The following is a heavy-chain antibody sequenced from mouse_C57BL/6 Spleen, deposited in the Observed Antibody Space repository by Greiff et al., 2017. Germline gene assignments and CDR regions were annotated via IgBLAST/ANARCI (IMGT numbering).Heavy chain of an antibody. D-gene: IGHD1-1*01. CDR3: ARGHYYGSSYWYYDV. V-gene: IGHV3-6*01. Sequence: DVKLQESGPGLVKPSQSLSLTCSVTGYSITSGYYWNWIRQFPGNKLEWMGYISYDGSNNYNPSLKNRISITRDTSKNQFFLKLNSVTTEDTATYYGARGHYYGSSYWYYDVWGTGTTVTVSS. J-gene: IGHJ1*03. CDR1: GYSITSGYY. CDR2: ISYDGSN.